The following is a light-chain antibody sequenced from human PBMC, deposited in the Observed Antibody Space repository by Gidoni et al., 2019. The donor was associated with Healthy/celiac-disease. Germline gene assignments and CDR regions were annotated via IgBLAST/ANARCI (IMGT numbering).Light chain of an antibody. CDR3: QQLTSYPL. CDR1: QGISSS. Sequence: DIQLTQSPSFLSASVGDRVTIPCRASQGISSSLAWYQQKPGKAPKLLIYAASTLQSGVPSRFSGSGSGTEFTLTISSLQPEDFATYYCQQLTSYPLFGGGTKVEIK. V-gene: IGKV1-9*01. J-gene: IGKJ4*01. CDR2: AAS.